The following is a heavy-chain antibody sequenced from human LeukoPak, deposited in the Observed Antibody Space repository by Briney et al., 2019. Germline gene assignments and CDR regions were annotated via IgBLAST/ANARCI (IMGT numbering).Heavy chain of an antibody. CDR2: ISYDGSNK. CDR3: AKGYYDSSGFDY. D-gene: IGHD3-22*01. CDR1: GFTFSSYG. V-gene: IGHV3-30*18. J-gene: IGHJ4*02. Sequence: PGGSLRLSCAASGFTFSSYGMHWVRQAPGKGLEWVAVISYDGSNKYYADSVKGRFTISRDNYKNTLYLQMNSLRAEDTAVYYCAKGYYDSSGFDYWGQGTLVTVSS.